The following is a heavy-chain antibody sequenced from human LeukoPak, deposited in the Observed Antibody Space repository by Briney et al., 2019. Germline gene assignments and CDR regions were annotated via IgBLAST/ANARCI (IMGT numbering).Heavy chain of an antibody. Sequence: PGGSLRLSCAASGFTFSNYAMHWVRQAPDKGLEWVAVVSYDGSNKYYGDSVKGRFTVSRDNSKNTLYLQMNSPRAEDTAVYYCAIGDSLGELSSSFEYWGQGTLVTVSS. D-gene: IGHD3-16*02. CDR1: GFTFSNYA. V-gene: IGHV3-30*04. J-gene: IGHJ4*02. CDR2: VSYDGSNK. CDR3: AIGDSLGELSSSFEY.